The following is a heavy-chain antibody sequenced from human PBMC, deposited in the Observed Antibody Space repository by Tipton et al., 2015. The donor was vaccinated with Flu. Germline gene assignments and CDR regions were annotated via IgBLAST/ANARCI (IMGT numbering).Heavy chain of an antibody. CDR3: ATKEVSYCSGGSCYSYYFDY. J-gene: IGHJ4*02. CDR2: IYYSGST. Sequence: LRLSCTVSGGSISSSSYHWGWIRQPPGKGLEWIGSIYYSGSTYYNPSLKSRVTISVDTSKNQFSLKLSSVTAADTAVYYCATKEVSYCSGGSCYSYYFDYWGQGTLVTVSS. CDR1: GGSISSSSYH. V-gene: IGHV4-39*01. D-gene: IGHD2-15*01.